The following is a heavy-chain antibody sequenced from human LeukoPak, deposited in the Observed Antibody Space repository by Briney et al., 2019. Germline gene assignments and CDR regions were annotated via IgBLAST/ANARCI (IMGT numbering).Heavy chain of an antibody. CDR2: IYSGGST. V-gene: IGHV3-66*01. CDR1: GFTVGSNY. Sequence: GGSLRLSCAASGFTVGSNYMSWVRQAPGKGLEWVSVIYSGGSTYYADSVKGRFTISRDNSKNTLYLQMNSLRAEDTAVYYCASASGSQLYNYYGMDVWGQGTTVTVSS. CDR3: ASASGSQLYNYYGMDV. D-gene: IGHD1-26*01. J-gene: IGHJ6*02.